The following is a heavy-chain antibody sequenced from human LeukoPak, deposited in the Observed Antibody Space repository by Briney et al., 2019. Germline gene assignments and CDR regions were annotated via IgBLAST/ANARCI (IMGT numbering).Heavy chain of an antibody. Sequence: GRSLRLSCAASGFTFSSYGMHWVRQAPGKGLEWVAVIWYDGSNKYYADSVKGRFTISRDNSKNTLYLQMNSLRAEDTAVYYCGRDRVSLGNAFDIWGQGTMVTVSS. CDR1: GFTFSSYG. J-gene: IGHJ3*02. CDR2: IWYDGSNK. D-gene: IGHD1-26*01. V-gene: IGHV3-33*01. CDR3: GRDRVSLGNAFDI.